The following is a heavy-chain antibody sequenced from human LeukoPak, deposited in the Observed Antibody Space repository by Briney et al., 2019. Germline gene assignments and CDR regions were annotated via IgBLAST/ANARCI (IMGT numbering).Heavy chain of an antibody. CDR3: ARQETGISGWFDP. CDR2: IYYSGST. Sequence: SETLSLTCTVSGVSISSSSCYWGWIRQPPGKGLEWIGSIYYSGSTYYNPSLKSRVTISVDTSKNQFSLKLSSVTAADTAVYYCARQETGISGWFDPWGQGTLVTVSS. J-gene: IGHJ5*02. D-gene: IGHD3-10*01. V-gene: IGHV4-39*01. CDR1: GVSISSSSCY.